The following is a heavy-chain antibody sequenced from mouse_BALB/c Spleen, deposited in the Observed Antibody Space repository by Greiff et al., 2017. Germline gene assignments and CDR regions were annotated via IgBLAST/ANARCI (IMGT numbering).Heavy chain of an antibody. J-gene: IGHJ3*01. CDR2: ISSGVSYT. CDR1: GFTFSSYG. CDR3: ARDYGSSYEFAY. V-gene: IGHV5-6*01. D-gene: IGHD1-1*01. Sequence: EVMLVESGGDLVKPGGSLKLSCAASGFTFSSYGMSWVRQTPDKRLEWVATISSGVSYTYYPDSVKGRFTISRDNAKNTLYLQMSSLKSEDTAMYYCARDYGSSYEFAYWGQGTLVTVSA.